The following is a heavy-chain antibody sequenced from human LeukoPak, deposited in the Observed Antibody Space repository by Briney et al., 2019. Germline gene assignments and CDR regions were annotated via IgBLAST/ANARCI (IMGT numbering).Heavy chain of an antibody. CDR1: GFSFSSCW. CDR3: AKDLHYNAADY. D-gene: IGHD1-14*01. J-gene: IGHJ4*02. Sequence: QPGRSLRLSCAASGFSFSSCWMHWVRQVPGKGLVWVSRINTDGTDTTYADSVKGRFTISRDNAKNTLYLQMNSLTVEDTAVYYCAKDLHYNAADYWGQGTLVTVSS. CDR2: INTDGTDT. V-gene: IGHV3-74*01.